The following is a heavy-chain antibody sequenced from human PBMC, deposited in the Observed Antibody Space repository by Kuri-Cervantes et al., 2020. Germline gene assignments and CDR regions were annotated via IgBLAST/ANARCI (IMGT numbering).Heavy chain of an antibody. CDR2: ISYDGNNK. D-gene: IGHD1-1*01. CDR1: GFTFSNYA. CDR3: ARSRDTTGTTRIAADC. V-gene: IGHV3-30-3*01. Sequence: GESLKISCAASGFTFSNYAMHWVRQAPGKGLEWVAVISYDGNNKYYADSVKGRFTISRDNSENTLYLQMTSLRAEDTAVYYCARSRDTTGTTRIAADCWGQGTLVTVSS. J-gene: IGHJ4*02.